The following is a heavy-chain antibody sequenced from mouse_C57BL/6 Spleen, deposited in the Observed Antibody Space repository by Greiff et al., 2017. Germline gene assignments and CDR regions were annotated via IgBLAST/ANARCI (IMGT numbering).Heavy chain of an antibody. D-gene: IGHD1-1*01. Sequence: QVQLKQSGPGLVQPSQSLSITCTVSGFSLTSYGVHWVRQSPGKGLEWLGVIWRGGSTDYNAAFMSRLSITKDNSKSQVFFKMNSLQADDTAIYYCAKMDYYGSSYYYYAMDYWGQGTSVTVSS. V-gene: IGHV2-5*01. CDR3: AKMDYYGSSYYYYAMDY. J-gene: IGHJ4*01. CDR2: IWRGGST. CDR1: GFSLTSYG.